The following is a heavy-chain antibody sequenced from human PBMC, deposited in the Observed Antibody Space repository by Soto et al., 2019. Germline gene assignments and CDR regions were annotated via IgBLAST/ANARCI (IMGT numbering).Heavy chain of an antibody. J-gene: IGHJ6*03. Sequence: GGSLRLSCAASGFTFSSYGMHWVRQAPGKGLEWVAVISYDGSNKYYADSVKGRFTISRDNSKNTLYLQMNSLRAEDTAVYYCAKDMVGYYYYMDVWGKGTTVTVSS. CDR3: AKDMVGYYYYMDV. D-gene: IGHD1-26*01. V-gene: IGHV3-30*18. CDR2: ISYDGSNK. CDR1: GFTFSSYG.